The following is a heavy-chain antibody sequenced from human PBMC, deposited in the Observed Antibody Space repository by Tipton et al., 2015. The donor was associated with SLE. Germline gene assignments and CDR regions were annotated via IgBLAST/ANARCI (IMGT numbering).Heavy chain of an antibody. CDR1: GGSVSSGSFY. CDR3: VRGQEDWYFDV. Sequence: LRLSCTVSGGSVSSGSFYWSWIRQPPGKGLEWIGEINHSGSTNYNPSLKSRVTISVDTSKNQFSLTLSSVTAADTAVYFCVRGQEDWYFDVWGRGTLVTVSS. V-gene: IGHV4-39*07. J-gene: IGHJ2*01. CDR2: INHSGST.